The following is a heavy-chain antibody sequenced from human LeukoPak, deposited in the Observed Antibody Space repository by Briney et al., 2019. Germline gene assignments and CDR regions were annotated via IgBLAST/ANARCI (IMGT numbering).Heavy chain of an antibody. J-gene: IGHJ3*02. CDR2: INPNSGGT. D-gene: IGHD3-3*01. CDR3: ARDLYYDFWRVNGAFDI. Sequence: ASVKVSCKASGYTFTGYYMHWVRQAPGQGLEWMGWINPNSGGTNYAQKFQGRVTMTRDTSISTAYMELSRLRSDDTAVYYCARDLYYDFWRVNGAFDIWGQGTMVTVSS. CDR1: GYTFTGYY. V-gene: IGHV1-2*02.